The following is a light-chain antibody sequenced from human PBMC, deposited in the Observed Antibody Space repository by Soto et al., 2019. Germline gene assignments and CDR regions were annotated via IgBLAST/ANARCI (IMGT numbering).Light chain of an antibody. J-gene: IGKJ2*01. CDR3: QQRTNSVYT. CDR1: QSVSSS. V-gene: IGKV3-11*01. Sequence: DIVLTQSPATLSLSPGEGATLACRASQSVSSSLAWYQQRPGQAPRLIIYDASNRATGIPARFSGSGSGTDFALTFSSLDPEDFAVYYCQQRTNSVYTFGQGSKLEIK. CDR2: DAS.